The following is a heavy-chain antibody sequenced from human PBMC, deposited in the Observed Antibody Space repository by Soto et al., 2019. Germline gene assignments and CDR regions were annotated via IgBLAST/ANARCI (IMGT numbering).Heavy chain of an antibody. D-gene: IGHD3-3*01. V-gene: IGHV1-18*01. Sequence: QVQLVQSGAEVKKPGASVKVSCKASGYTFTTYGFSWVRQAPGQGLEWMGWISAPNGNTNHAHKFQGRVTMTADTSTRTAYMELRSLTSDDTAMYYCVIVEIFLYSNNMYMDYWVQGTLGTGSP. CDR1: GYTFTTYG. CDR2: ISAPNGNT. J-gene: IGHJ4*02. CDR3: VIVEIFLYSNNMYMDY.